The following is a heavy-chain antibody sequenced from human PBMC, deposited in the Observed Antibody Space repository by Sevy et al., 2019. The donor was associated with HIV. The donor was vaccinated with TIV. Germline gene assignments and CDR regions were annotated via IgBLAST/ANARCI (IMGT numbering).Heavy chain of an antibody. J-gene: IGHJ6*02. Sequence: SETLSLTCTVSGGSISNHYWNWIRQPPGKGLEWIGYLYYSTRTNYNPSLKSRVTISADTSKNEFSLKLSSVTAADTAVYYCAASNRTLYYGMDVWGQGTTVTVSS. CDR2: LYYSTRT. CDR1: GGSISNHY. CDR3: AASNRTLYYGMDV. D-gene: IGHD4-4*01. V-gene: IGHV4-59*11.